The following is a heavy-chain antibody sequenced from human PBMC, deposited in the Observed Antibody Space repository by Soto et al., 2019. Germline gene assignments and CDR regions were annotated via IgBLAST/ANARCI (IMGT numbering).Heavy chain of an antibody. Sequence: EVQLVESGGGLVQPGRSLRLSCAASGFTFDDYAMHWDRQAPGNGLEWVSGISWNSGSIGYADSVKGRITISSDHAKNYLYLQMNGLSAEDTALYYCAKDKGVAGTIRYFDLWGRGTLVTVSS. CDR1: GFTFDDYA. CDR3: AKDKGVAGTIRYFDL. J-gene: IGHJ2*01. D-gene: IGHD6-19*01. V-gene: IGHV3-9*01. CDR2: ISWNSGSI.